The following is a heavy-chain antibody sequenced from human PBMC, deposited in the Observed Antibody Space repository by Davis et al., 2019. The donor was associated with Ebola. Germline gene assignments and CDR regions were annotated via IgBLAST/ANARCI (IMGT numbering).Heavy chain of an antibody. J-gene: IGHJ4*02. D-gene: IGHD4-23*01. CDR2: IRSKANSYAT. Sequence: GESLKISCAASGFTFSGSAMHWVRQASGKGLEWVGRIRSKANSYATAYAASVKGRFTISRDDSKNTVYLQMNSLKTEDTDVYYCAAKDPDSVDDYWGQGTLVTVSS. V-gene: IGHV3-73*01. CDR3: AAKDPDSVDDY. CDR1: GFTFSGSA.